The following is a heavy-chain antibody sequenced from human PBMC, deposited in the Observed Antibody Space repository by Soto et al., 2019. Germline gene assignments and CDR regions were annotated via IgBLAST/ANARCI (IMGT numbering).Heavy chain of an antibody. D-gene: IGHD3-10*01. CDR3: ARQAMVRGVPYYYYGMDV. CDR2: IYYSGST. Sequence: PSDTRSLTFTVSGAAIRASSSSWGGIRQPPGKGLEWIGSIYYSGSTYYNPSLKSRVTISVDTSKNQSSLKLSSVTAADTAVYYCARQAMVRGVPYYYYGMDVWGQGTTVS. CDR1: GAAIRASSSS. J-gene: IGHJ6*02. V-gene: IGHV4-39*01.